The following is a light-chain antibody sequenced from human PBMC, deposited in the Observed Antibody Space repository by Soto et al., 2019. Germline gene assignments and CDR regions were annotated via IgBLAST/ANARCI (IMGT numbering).Light chain of an antibody. V-gene: IGKV3-20*01. CDR3: QQYGSFSYT. CDR1: QSVSSSY. Sequence: ETVLTQSPGTLSLSPGVRATLSCWASQSVSSSYLAWYQQKPGQAPRLLIYGASSRATGIPDRFSGSGSGTDFTLTISRLEPEDFAVYYCQQYGSFSYTFGQGTKLEIK. J-gene: IGKJ2*01. CDR2: GAS.